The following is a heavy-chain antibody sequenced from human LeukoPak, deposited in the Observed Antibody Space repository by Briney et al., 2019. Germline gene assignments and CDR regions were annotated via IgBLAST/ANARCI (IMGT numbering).Heavy chain of an antibody. D-gene: IGHD3-22*01. CDR1: GFTVSSNY. CDR2: IYSGGST. J-gene: IGHJ6*03. CDR3: ARDQYYYDSSGYYPIYYYYYMDV. Sequence: GGSLRLSCAASGFTVSSNYMSWVRQAPGEGLEWVSVIYSGGSTYYADSVKGRFTISRDNSKNTLYLQMNSLRAEDTAVYYCARDQYYYDSSGYYPIYYYYYMDVWGKGTTVTVSS. V-gene: IGHV3-53*01.